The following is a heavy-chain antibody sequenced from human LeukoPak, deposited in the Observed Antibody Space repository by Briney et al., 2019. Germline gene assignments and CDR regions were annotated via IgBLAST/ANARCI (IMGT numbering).Heavy chain of an antibody. D-gene: IGHD6-13*01. V-gene: IGHV7-4-1*02. CDR3: ARGGIAAARNAFDI. J-gene: IGHJ3*02. CDR2: INTNTGNP. Sequence: ASVKVSCKASGYTFTKCAVNWVRQAPGQGLEWMGWINTNTGNPTYAQGFTGRFVFSLDTSVSTAYLQISSLKAEDTAVYYCARGGIAAARNAFDIWGQGTMVTVSS. CDR1: GYTFTKCA.